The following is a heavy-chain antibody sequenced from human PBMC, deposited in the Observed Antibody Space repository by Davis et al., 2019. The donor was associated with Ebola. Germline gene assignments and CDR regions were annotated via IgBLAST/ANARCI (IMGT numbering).Heavy chain of an antibody. J-gene: IGHJ5*02. Sequence: SVKVSCKASGYTFTSYGISWVRQAPGQGLEWMGRIIPVVDTKDYAQKFQGRVTLTADKATNTAYMELSGLRCDDTAGYYCARGKWFDPWGQGTLVSVTS. CDR3: ARGKWFDP. CDR2: IIPVVDTK. CDR1: GYTFTSYG. V-gene: IGHV1-69*04.